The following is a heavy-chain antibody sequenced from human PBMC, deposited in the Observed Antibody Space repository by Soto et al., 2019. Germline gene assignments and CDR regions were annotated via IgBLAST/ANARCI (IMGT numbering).Heavy chain of an antibody. J-gene: IGHJ4*02. D-gene: IGHD5-12*01. V-gene: IGHV4-59*08. CDR1: DGCRSSCS. CDR3: ARRGSCYDGLGY. Sequence: SVGDGCRSSCSWSWIMQPPGKGLEWIGYIYYSGSTNYNPSLKSRVTISVDTSKNQFSLKLGSVTAADISFYCCARRGSCYDGLGYWGQGTLASVSS. CDR2: IYYSGST.